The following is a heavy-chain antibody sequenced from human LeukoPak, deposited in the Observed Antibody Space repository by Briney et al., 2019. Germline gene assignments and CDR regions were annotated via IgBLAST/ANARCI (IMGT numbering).Heavy chain of an antibody. Sequence: ASVKVSCKASGGTFSSYTISWVRQAPGQGLEWMGGIIPLFGTPDYAQKFQDRLTITADKSTSTVYMELSSLRSEDTAVYYCARDRRGAAAGIYYMDVWGKGTTVTVSS. D-gene: IGHD6-13*01. J-gene: IGHJ6*03. CDR2: IIPLFGTP. CDR1: GGTFSSYT. V-gene: IGHV1-69*06. CDR3: ARDRRGAAAGIYYMDV.